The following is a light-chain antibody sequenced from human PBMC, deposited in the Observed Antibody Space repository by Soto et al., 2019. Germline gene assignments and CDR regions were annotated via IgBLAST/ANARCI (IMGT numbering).Light chain of an antibody. CDR3: QQYSASPRT. Sequence: EIVLTQSPGILSLSPGERATVSCRASQYVRDNYLAWYQQKPGQPPRLLMYGAFNRAGGIPDRFSGSGSGTDFTLTISRLEPEDFAVYYCQQYSASPRTFGQGTKVEVK. CDR2: GAF. V-gene: IGKV3-20*01. J-gene: IGKJ1*01. CDR1: QYVRDNY.